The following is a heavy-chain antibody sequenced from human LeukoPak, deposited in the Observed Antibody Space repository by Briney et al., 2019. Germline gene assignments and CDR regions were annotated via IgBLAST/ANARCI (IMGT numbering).Heavy chain of an antibody. Sequence: SETLSLTCTVSGGSISSGSYYWSWIRQPAGKGLEWIGRIYTSGSTNYNPSLKSRVTISVDTSKNQFSLKLSSVTAADTAVYYCARGTPLRYFDWFDFYYYYMDVWGKGTTVTITS. CDR3: ARGTPLRYFDWFDFYYYYMDV. V-gene: IGHV4-61*02. D-gene: IGHD3-9*01. J-gene: IGHJ6*03. CDR2: IYTSGST. CDR1: GGSISSGSYY.